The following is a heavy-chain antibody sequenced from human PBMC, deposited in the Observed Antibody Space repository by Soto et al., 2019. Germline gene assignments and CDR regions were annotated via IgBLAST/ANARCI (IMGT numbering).Heavy chain of an antibody. Sequence: PGGSLRLSCAASGFTFSSYGMHWVRQAPGKGLEWVAVIWYDGSNKYYADSVKGRFTISRDNSKNTLYLQMNSLRAVDTAVYYCARGPHYDFWSGYPLNEPFDYWGQGTLVTVSS. CDR3: ARGPHYDFWSGYPLNEPFDY. J-gene: IGHJ4*02. V-gene: IGHV3-33*01. CDR2: IWYDGSNK. D-gene: IGHD3-3*01. CDR1: GFTFSSYG.